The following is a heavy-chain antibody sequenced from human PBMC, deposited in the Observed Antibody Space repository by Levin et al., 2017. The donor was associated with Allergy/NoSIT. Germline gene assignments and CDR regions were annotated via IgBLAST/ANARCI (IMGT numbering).Heavy chain of an antibody. D-gene: IGHD2-2*01. J-gene: IGHJ3*02. CDR1: GGSIRGSSYY. Sequence: SETLSLTCTVSGGSIRGSSYYWGWIRQPPGKGLEWIGYMFYGGNTYYNPSLKSRVTISVDTSRNQFSLKLSSVTAADTAVYYCASTAYCRGTSCLSYDAFDIWGQGTMVTVSS. CDR3: ASTAYCRGTSCLSYDAFDI. CDR2: MFYGGNT. V-gene: IGHV4-39*01.